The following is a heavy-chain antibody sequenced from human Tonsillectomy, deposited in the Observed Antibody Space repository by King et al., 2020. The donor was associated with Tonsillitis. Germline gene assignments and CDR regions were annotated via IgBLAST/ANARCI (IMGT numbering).Heavy chain of an antibody. D-gene: IGHD2-8*01. Sequence: VQLVESGGGLVQTGGSLRLSCAVSGFTISSYWMYWVRQAPGKGLVWVSRFKSDGNRTSYADSVRGRFTISRDNAKNTLNLQMNSLRAEDTAVYYCARDREYCTNVVCYTPAFDIWGQGTMVTVSS. V-gene: IGHV3-74*01. CDR3: ARDREYCTNVVCYTPAFDI. CDR1: GFTISSYW. CDR2: FKSDGNRT. J-gene: IGHJ3*02.